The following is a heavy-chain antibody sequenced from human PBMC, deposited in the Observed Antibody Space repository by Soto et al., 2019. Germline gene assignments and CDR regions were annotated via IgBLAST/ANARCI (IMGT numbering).Heavy chain of an antibody. CDR2: IIPIFGTA. J-gene: IGHJ6*02. CDR3: ARAWGDYYGSGSYSYYYYGMDV. V-gene: IGHV1-69*01. D-gene: IGHD3-10*01. CDR1: GGTFSSYA. Sequence: QVQLVQSGAEVKKPGSSVKVSCKASGGTFSSYAISWVRQAPGQGLEWMGGIIPIFGTANYAQKFQGRVTITADESTSTAYMELSSLRSEDTAVYYCARAWGDYYGSGSYSYYYYGMDVWGQGTTVTVSS.